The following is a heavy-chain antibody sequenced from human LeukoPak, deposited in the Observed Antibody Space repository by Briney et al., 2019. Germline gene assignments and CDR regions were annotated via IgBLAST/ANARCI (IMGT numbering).Heavy chain of an antibody. Sequence: SETLSLTCTVSGGSISSSSYYWDWIRQPPGKGLEWIGSIYYSGSTYYNPSLKSRVTISVDTSKNQFSLKLSSVTAADTAVYYCARVRCSGGSCPYYYYYYYMDVWGKGTTVTVSS. D-gene: IGHD2-15*01. CDR2: IYYSGST. V-gene: IGHV4-39*07. J-gene: IGHJ6*03. CDR3: ARVRCSGGSCPYYYYYYYMDV. CDR1: GGSISSSSYY.